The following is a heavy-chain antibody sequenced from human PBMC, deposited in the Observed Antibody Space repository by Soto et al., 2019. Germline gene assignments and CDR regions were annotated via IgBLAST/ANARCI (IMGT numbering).Heavy chain of an antibody. CDR1: GFTFSSYG. V-gene: IGHV3-30*18. J-gene: IGHJ6*02. D-gene: IGHD3-10*01. CDR3: AKEVADGSASYYKTRFYYYGMDV. CDR2: ISYDGSNK. Sequence: GGSLRLSCAASGFTFSSYGMHWVRQAPGKGLEWVAVISYDGSNKYYADSVKGRFTISRDNSKNTLYLQMNSLRAEDTAVYYCAKEVADGSASYYKTRFYYYGMDVWGQGTTVTVYS.